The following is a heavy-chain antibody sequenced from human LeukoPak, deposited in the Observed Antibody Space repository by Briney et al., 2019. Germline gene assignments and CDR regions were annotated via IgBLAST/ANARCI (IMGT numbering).Heavy chain of an antibody. CDR3: ARKTTRGYCSGVSCYSWFDP. V-gene: IGHV4-39*07. D-gene: IGHD2-15*01. CDR2: IYYTGST. Sequence: SETLSLTCTVSGGSISSSNYYWGWIRQPPGEGLEWIGSIYYTGSTYYNPSLKSRITISVDTSKNQFSLKLSSLTAADTAVYYCARKTTRGYCSGVSCYSWFDPWGQGTLVTVSS. CDR1: GGSISSSNYY. J-gene: IGHJ5*02.